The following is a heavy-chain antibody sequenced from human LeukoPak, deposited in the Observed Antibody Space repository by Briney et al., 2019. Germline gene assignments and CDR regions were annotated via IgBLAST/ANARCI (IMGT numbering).Heavy chain of an antibody. CDR3: AKGGGQWLVEFYFDY. D-gene: IGHD6-19*01. V-gene: IGHV3-9*01. J-gene: IGHJ4*02. CDR2: ISWNSGSI. CDR1: GFTFDDYA. Sequence: GRSLRLSCAASGFTFDDYAMHWVRQAPGKGLEWVSGISWNSGSIGYADSVKGRFTISRDNAKNSLYLQMNSLRAEDTALYYCAKGGGQWLVEFYFDYWGQGTLVTVSS.